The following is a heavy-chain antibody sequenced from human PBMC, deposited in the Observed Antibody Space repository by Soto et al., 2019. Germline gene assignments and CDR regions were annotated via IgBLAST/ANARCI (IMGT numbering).Heavy chain of an antibody. CDR1: GGSFSGYY. V-gene: IGHV4-34*01. J-gene: IGHJ5*02. CDR3: ARGEGRIAVAGNETNWFDP. CDR2: INHSGST. D-gene: IGHD6-19*01. Sequence: QVQLQQWGAGLLKPSETLSLTCAVYGGSFSGYYWSWIRQPPGKGLEWIGEINHSGSTNYNPSLKSRVTISVDTSENQFSLKLSSVTAADTAVYYCARGEGRIAVAGNETNWFDPWGQGTLVTVSS.